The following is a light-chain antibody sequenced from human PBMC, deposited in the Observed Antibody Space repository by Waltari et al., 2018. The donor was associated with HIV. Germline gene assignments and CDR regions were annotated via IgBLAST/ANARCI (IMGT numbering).Light chain of an antibody. CDR3: QSYDSSLSGYV. V-gene: IGLV1-40*01. Sequence: QSVLTQPPSVSGAPGQRVTISCTGSSSNIGAGYDVHWYQQLPGTAPKLLILGNSNRPSGVPDRCSGSKSGTSASLAITGLQAEDEADYYCQSYDSSLSGYVFGTGTKVTVL. CDR2: GNS. J-gene: IGLJ1*01. CDR1: SSNIGAGYD.